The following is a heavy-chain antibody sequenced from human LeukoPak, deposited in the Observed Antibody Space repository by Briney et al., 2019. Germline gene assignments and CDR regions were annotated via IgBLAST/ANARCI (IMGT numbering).Heavy chain of an antibody. D-gene: IGHD2/OR15-2a*01. Sequence: PGGSLRLSCAASGFTFSSYAMSWVRQAPGKGLEWVSAISGSGGSTYYADSVKGRFTISRDNSKNTLNLQMNSLRAEDTAVYYCAKDSAGYFQRINWFDPWGQGTLVTVSS. V-gene: IGHV3-23*01. CDR2: ISGSGGST. CDR3: AKDSAGYFQRINWFDP. J-gene: IGHJ5*02. CDR1: GFTFSSYA.